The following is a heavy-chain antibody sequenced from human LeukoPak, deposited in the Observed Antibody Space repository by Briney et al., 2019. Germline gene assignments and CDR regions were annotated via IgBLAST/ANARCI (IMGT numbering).Heavy chain of an antibody. V-gene: IGHV3-23*01. Sequence: GGSLRLSCVVSGISLSNYAMTWVRQAPGKGLEWVSYISERGGSTTYADSVKGRFTISRDTSLNTLYLQMNNLRAEDTAVYFCAKRGVVIRGILVIGYHQEAYHYDFWDQGVLVTVSS. CDR1: GISLSNYA. J-gene: IGHJ4*02. CDR3: AKRGVVIRGILVIGYHQEAYHYDF. D-gene: IGHD3-10*01. CDR2: ISERGGST.